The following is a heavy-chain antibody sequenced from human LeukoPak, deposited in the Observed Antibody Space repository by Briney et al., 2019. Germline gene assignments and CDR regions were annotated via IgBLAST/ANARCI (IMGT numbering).Heavy chain of an antibody. J-gene: IGHJ4*02. D-gene: IGHD4-17*01. V-gene: IGHV3-30-3*01. CDR2: ISYDGSNK. CDR3: ARDRVTWGDGDYAGVY. Sequence: PGGSLRLSCAASGLTFSTYALHWVPQPPGKGLKWVALISYDGSNKYYEDSVKGRFTISRDNSKNTLYLEMSSLRPEDTAMCYCARDRVTWGDGDYAGVYWGQGALVTVSS. CDR1: GLTFSTYA.